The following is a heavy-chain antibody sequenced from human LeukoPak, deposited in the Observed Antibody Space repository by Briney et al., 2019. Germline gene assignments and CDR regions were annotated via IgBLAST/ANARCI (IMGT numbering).Heavy chain of an antibody. CDR2: IGTAGDT. J-gene: IGHJ3*02. V-gene: IGHV3-13*01. D-gene: IGHD4-17*01. Sequence: GGSLRLSCAASGFTFSSYDMRWVRQATGKGLEWVSAIGTAGDTYYPGSVKGRFTISRENAKNSLYLQMNSVRAGDTAVYYCARWGVDYEAFDIWGQGTMVTVSS. CDR1: GFTFSSYD. CDR3: ARWGVDYEAFDI.